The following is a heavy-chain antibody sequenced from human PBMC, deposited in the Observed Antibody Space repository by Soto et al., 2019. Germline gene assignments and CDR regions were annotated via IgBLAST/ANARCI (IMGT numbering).Heavy chain of an antibody. J-gene: IGHJ4*02. D-gene: IGHD3-22*01. V-gene: IGHV3-30*18. Sequence: GGSLRLSCAASGFTFSSYGMHWVRQAPGKGLEWVAVISYDGSNKYYADSVKGRFTISRDNSKNTLYLQMNSLRAEDTAVYYCAKDFRSDYDSSGYPDYWGQGTLVTVSS. CDR2: ISYDGSNK. CDR3: AKDFRSDYDSSGYPDY. CDR1: GFTFSSYG.